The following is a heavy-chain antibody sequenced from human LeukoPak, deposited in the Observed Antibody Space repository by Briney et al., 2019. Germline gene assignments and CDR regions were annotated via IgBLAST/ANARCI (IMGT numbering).Heavy chain of an antibody. Sequence: GSLRLSCAASGFTFSSYAMSWIRQPPGKGLEWIGYIYYSENTNYNPSLKSRVTISVDTSKNQFSLKLNSVTAADTAVYYCARGGYCSGGSCYGGRVDYWGQGTLVTVSS. CDR3: ARGGYCSGGSCYGGRVDY. CDR1: GFTFSSYA. D-gene: IGHD2-15*01. V-gene: IGHV4-59*01. CDR2: IYYSENT. J-gene: IGHJ4*02.